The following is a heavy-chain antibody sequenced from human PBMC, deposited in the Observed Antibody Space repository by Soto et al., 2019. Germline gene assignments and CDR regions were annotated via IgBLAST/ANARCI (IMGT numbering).Heavy chain of an antibody. Sequence: QVHLVQSGVEVKKPGASVKVSCKASGYSFSTYGISWVRQAPGQGLEWMGWISGLNGNTNYAQNLQGRVTMTTDTSTSTAYMELRRLGFDDTAMYYCARDLFGADGGGYFDYWGQGTLVTVSS. CDR2: ISGLNGNT. V-gene: IGHV1-18*01. J-gene: IGHJ4*02. CDR3: ARDLFGADGGGYFDY. D-gene: IGHD2-15*01. CDR1: GYSFSTYG.